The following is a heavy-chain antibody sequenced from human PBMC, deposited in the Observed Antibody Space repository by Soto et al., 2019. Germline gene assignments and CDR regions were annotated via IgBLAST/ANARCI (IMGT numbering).Heavy chain of an antibody. J-gene: IGHJ6*02. CDR1: IFSFSNFW. CDR2: INEDGTEK. D-gene: IGHD1-1*01. CDR3: ARDLGRALVGFYYGLDV. Sequence: WWSLRLSCAASIFSFSNFWLTWVRQAPGKALEWVANINEDGTEKHHVDSVEGRFTISRDNAKNLLFLQMYGLRVEDTAVYYCARDLGRALVGFYYGLDVWGQGTTVTVSS. V-gene: IGHV3-7*01.